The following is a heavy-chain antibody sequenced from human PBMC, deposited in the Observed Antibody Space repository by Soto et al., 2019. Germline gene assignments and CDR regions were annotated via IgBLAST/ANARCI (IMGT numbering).Heavy chain of an antibody. D-gene: IGHD3-16*01. J-gene: IGHJ6*02. Sequence: PGGSLRLSCAASGFTFSSHGMHWARQAPGKGQEWVAVFSYDGSTKYYADSVKGRFTISRDNSKNTLYLQMNSLRPDDTAVYYCGKAITSYSGYYYYGVDVWGQGTTVTVSS. V-gene: IGHV3-30*18. CDR3: GKAITSYSGYYYYGVDV. CDR2: FSYDGSTK. CDR1: GFTFSSHG.